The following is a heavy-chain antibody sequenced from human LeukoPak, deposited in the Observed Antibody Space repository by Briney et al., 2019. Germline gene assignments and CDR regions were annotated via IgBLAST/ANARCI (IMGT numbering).Heavy chain of an antibody. J-gene: IGHJ4*02. CDR3: ARELYGSGSKGGIDY. CDR2: INPSGGST. Sequence: ASVKVSCKASGYTFTSYYMHWVRQDPGQGLEWMGIINPSGGSTSYAQKFQGRVTMTRDTSTSTVYMELSSLRSEDTGVYYCARELYGSGSKGGIDYWGQGTLVTVSS. D-gene: IGHD3-10*01. V-gene: IGHV1-46*01. CDR1: GYTFTSYY.